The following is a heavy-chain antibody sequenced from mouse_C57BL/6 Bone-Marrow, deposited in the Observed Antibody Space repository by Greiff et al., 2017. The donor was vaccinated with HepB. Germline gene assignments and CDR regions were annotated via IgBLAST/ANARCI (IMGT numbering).Heavy chain of an antibody. CDR3: ARDELGRRDYAMDY. D-gene: IGHD4-1*01. J-gene: IGHJ4*01. CDR2: SRNKANDYTT. CDR1: GFTFSDFY. V-gene: IGHV7-1*01. Sequence: EVMLVESGGGLVQPGRSLRLSCATSGFTFSDFYMEWVRQAPGKGLEWIAASRNKANDYTTEYSASVKGRFIVSRDTSQSILYLQMIALRAEDTAIYYCARDELGRRDYAMDYWGQGTSVTVSS.